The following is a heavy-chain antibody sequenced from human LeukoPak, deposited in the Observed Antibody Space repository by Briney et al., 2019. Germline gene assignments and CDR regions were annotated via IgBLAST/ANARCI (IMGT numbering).Heavy chain of an antibody. V-gene: IGHV1-2*02. CDR3: ARLAMVREVIPDFGDNWFDP. J-gene: IGHJ5*02. D-gene: IGHD3-10*01. CDR2: INPNSGGT. Sequence: GASVKVSCKASGYTFTGYYMHWVRQAPGQGLEWMGWINPNSGGTNYAQKFQGRVTMTRDTSISTAYMGLSRLRSDDTAVYYCARLAMVREVIPDFGDNWFDPWGQGTLVTVSS. CDR1: GYTFTGYY.